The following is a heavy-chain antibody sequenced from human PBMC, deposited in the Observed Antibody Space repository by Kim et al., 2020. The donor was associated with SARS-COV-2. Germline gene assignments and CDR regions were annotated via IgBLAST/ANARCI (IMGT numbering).Heavy chain of an antibody. V-gene: IGHV1-2*02. CDR3: ARGGSGWSYLDY. Sequence: ASVKVSCKASGYTFTVYYIHWVRRAPGQGLEWMGWINPNSGATNYAQKFQGRVTMTRDTSISTAYMELSRLTSDDTAVYFCARGGSGWSYLDYWGQGTPVTVSS. J-gene: IGHJ4*02. CDR2: INPNSGAT. CDR1: GYTFTVYY. D-gene: IGHD6-19*01.